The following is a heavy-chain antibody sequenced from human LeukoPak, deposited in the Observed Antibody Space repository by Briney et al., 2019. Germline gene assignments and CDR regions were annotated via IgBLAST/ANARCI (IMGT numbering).Heavy chain of an antibody. V-gene: IGHV4-59*01. CDR2: IYYSGST. CDR3: SRYSISGPGTETFFDY. D-gene: IGHD6-13*01. CDR1: GVSISSYY. J-gene: IGHJ4*02. Sequence: NPSETLSLTCTVSGVSISSYYWSWIRQPPGKGLGWVGYIYYSGSTNYNPSLKSRVTISVDTSRNQFSLKLSSGTAADTAVYYSSRYSISGPGTETFFDYWGQGTLVTVSS.